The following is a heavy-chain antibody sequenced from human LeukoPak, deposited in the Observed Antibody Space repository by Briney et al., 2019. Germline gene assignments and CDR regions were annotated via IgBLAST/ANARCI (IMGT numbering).Heavy chain of an antibody. CDR1: GGSISNGGYS. J-gene: IGHJ4*02. Sequence: SETLSLTCAVFGGSISNGGYSWSWIRQPPGKGLEWIGYIHHSGRTYYKPSLKSRVTISVDRSKNQFSLKLSSVTAADTAVYYCAGVRGGAAFDYWGQGTLVTVSS. D-gene: IGHD3-10*01. CDR3: AGVRGGAAFDY. CDR2: IHHSGRT. V-gene: IGHV4-30-2*01.